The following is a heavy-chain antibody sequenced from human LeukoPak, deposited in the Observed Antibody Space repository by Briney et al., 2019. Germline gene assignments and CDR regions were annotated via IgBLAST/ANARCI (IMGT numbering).Heavy chain of an antibody. D-gene: IGHD5-24*01. CDR3: ARDRFRRDGYNYGRDGAFDI. Sequence: GGSLRLSCAASGFTFSTYAMSWVRQAPGKGLEWVSAISGSGGSTYYADSVKGRFTISRHNAKNSLYLQMNSLRAEDTAVYYCARDRFRRDGYNYGRDGAFDIWGQGTMVTVSS. J-gene: IGHJ3*02. V-gene: IGHV3-23*01. CDR1: GFTFSTYA. CDR2: ISGSGGST.